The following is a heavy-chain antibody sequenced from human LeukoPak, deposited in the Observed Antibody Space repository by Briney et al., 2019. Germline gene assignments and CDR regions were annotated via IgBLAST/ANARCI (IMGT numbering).Heavy chain of an antibody. CDR2: INHSGST. D-gene: IGHD5-18*01. J-gene: IGHJ4*02. CDR1: GGSFIGFH. V-gene: IGHV4-34*01. Sequence: PSETLSLTCAVYGGSFIGFHWNWIRQAPGKGLEWIGDINHSGSTNYNPSLTSRVTISVDPSKNQFSLNLSSVTAADTAVYYCAGGPGRGFRYGKLDYWGQGTLVTVSS. CDR3: AGGPGRGFRYGKLDY.